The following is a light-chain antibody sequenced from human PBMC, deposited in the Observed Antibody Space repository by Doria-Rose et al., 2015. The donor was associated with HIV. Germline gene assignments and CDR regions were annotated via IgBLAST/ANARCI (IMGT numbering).Light chain of an antibody. J-gene: IGKJ5*01. Sequence: TQSPSSFSASTGDRVTITCRASQGISSYLAWYQQKPGEAPNLLIYAASTLQSGVPSRFGGSGSGTDFTLTISCLQSEDFATYYCQQYYSYPRAFGQGTRLEIK. CDR2: AAS. CDR3: QQYYSYPRA. CDR1: QGISSY. V-gene: IGKV1-8*01.